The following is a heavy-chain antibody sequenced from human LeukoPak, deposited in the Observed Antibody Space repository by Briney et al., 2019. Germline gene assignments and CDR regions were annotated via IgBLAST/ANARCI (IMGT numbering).Heavy chain of an antibody. Sequence: GGSLRLSCAASGFTFSSYAMSWVRQAPGKGLEWVSAISGSGGSTYYADSVKGRFTISRDNSKNTLYLQMNSLRAEDTAVYYCAKDSLPYYDFWSGYNIPLGYWGQGTLVTASS. CDR3: AKDSLPYYDFWSGYNIPLGY. CDR1: GFTFSSYA. CDR2: ISGSGGST. D-gene: IGHD3-3*01. J-gene: IGHJ4*02. V-gene: IGHV3-23*01.